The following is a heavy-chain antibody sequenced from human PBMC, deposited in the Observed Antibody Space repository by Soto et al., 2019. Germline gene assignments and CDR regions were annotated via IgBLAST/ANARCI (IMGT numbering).Heavy chain of an antibody. J-gene: IGHJ4*02. D-gene: IGHD1-26*01. Sequence: EVQLLESGGGLVQPGGSLRLSCAASGFTFSSYAMSWVRQAPGKGLEWVSAISGSGGSTYYADSVKGRFTISRDNSKNTLYLQTNSMIAENTAVYYCARKSGSLFPLYFAYWGQGALVTVSS. CDR2: ISGSGGST. CDR1: GFTFSSYA. V-gene: IGHV3-23*01. CDR3: ARKSGSLFPLYFAY.